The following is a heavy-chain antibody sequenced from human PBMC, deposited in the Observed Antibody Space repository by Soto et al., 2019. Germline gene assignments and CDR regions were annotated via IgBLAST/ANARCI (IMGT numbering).Heavy chain of an antibody. J-gene: IGHJ6*02. D-gene: IGHD6-13*01. Sequence: ASVKVSCKASGYTFTIYGINWVRQAPGQGLEWMGWISPDNGNTNYAQKLQGRVTMTTDTSTSTAYMELRSLRSDDTAVYYCAREGSSWSYYYYYYGMDVWGQGTTVTVSS. V-gene: IGHV1-18*01. CDR2: ISPDNGNT. CDR3: AREGSSWSYYYYYYGMDV. CDR1: GYTFTIYG.